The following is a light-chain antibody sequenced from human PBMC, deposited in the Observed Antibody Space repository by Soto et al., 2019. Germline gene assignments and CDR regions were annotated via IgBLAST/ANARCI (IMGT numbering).Light chain of an antibody. Sequence: DIVMTQSPDSLAVSLGERATINCRSSQNVLFSSNNKNYLAWYQQKPGHPPKLLIYWASTRGSGVPDRFSDSGSGTDFTLTISGLQAEDVAVYYCQQYYSTPLTSGGGTKVEIK. V-gene: IGKV4-1*01. CDR1: QNVLFSSNNKNY. CDR3: QQYYSTPLT. CDR2: WAS. J-gene: IGKJ4*01.